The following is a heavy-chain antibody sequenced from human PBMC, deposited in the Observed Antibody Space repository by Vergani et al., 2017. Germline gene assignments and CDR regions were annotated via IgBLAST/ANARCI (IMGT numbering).Heavy chain of an antibody. V-gene: IGHV3-23*03. CDR2: IYSGGSST. Sequence: EVQLLESGGGLVQPGGSLRLSCAASGFTFSSYAMSWVRQAPGKGLEWVSVIYSGGSSTYYADSVKGRFTISRDNSKNTLYLQMNSLRAEDTAVYYCAKDRYGSSTSCYPEVDYYYYYYMDVWGKETTVTVSS. CDR3: AKDRYGSSTSCYPEVDYYYYYYMDV. J-gene: IGHJ6*03. D-gene: IGHD2-2*01. CDR1: GFTFSSYA.